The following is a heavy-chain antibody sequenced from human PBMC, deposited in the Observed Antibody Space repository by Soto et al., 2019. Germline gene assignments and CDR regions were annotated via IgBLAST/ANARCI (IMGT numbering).Heavy chain of an antibody. CDR1: GGSISSGAYY. CDR2: IYYSGNT. CDR3: ARESRDGFNSPFDY. V-gene: IGHV4-31*03. Sequence: QVQLQESGPGLVKPSQTLSLTCTVSGGSISSGAYYWSWIRQHPGKGLEWIGYIYYSGNTYYNPSRKGRVTRSGDTSKNQFALKVSSVTAADTAVYYCARESRDGFNSPFDYWGQGTLVTVSS. D-gene: IGHD5-12*01. J-gene: IGHJ4*02.